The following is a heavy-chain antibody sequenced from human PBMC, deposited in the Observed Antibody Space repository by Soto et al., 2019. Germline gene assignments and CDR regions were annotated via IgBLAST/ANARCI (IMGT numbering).Heavy chain of an antibody. CDR2: IFHSGVT. D-gene: IGHD3-22*01. CDR1: GDSFSNHY. Sequence: ETLSLTCTISGDSFSNHYWTWIRQSPGKGLEWIGYIFHSGVTDYNPSVKSRVTISIDKSRNLFSLNLTSVTAADTTVYYCARDRYFYDSRGYYRTLDSWGQGTLVTVSS. CDR3: ARDRYFYDSRGYYRTLDS. J-gene: IGHJ5*01. V-gene: IGHV4-59*11.